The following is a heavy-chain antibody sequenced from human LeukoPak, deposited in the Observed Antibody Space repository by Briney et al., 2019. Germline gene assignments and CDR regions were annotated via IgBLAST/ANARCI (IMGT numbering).Heavy chain of an antibody. Sequence: SVKVSCKASGGTFSSYAISWVRQAPGQGLEWMGRIIPILGIANYAQKFQGRVTITADKSTSTAYMELSSLRSEDTAVYYCARVGDAARGYSGYDHYHFDYWGQGTLVTVSS. D-gene: IGHD5-12*01. CDR2: IIPILGIA. CDR1: GGTFSSYA. J-gene: IGHJ4*02. CDR3: ARVGDAARGYSGYDHYHFDY. V-gene: IGHV1-69*04.